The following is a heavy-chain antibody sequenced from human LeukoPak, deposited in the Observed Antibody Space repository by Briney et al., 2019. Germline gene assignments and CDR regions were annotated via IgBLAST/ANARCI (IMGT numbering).Heavy chain of an antibody. V-gene: IGHV4-59*08. D-gene: IGHD4-11*01. J-gene: IGHJ4*02. Sequence: PSETLSLTCTVSGGSISGYYWSCLRQPPGKGLEWIGYIYYSGSTTYNPSLKSRVTISVDTSKNQFSLKLSSVTAADTAVYYCARHHEPYSNYIFDYWGQGTLVTVSS. CDR1: GGSISGYY. CDR3: ARHHEPYSNYIFDY. CDR2: IYYSGST.